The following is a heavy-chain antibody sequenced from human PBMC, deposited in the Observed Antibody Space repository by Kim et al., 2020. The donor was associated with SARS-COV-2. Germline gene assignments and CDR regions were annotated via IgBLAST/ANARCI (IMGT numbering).Heavy chain of an antibody. Sequence: GGSLRLSCAASGFTFSSYGMHWVRQAPGKGLEWVAVIWYDGSNKYYADSVKGRFTISRDNSKNTLYLQMNSLRAEDTAVYYCARDPRDNYDFWSGYANYYYYGIDVWGQGTTVTVSS. CDR2: IWYDGSNK. V-gene: IGHV3-33*08. J-gene: IGHJ6*02. D-gene: IGHD3-3*01. CDR3: ARDPRDNYDFWSGYANYYYYGIDV. CDR1: GFTFSSYG.